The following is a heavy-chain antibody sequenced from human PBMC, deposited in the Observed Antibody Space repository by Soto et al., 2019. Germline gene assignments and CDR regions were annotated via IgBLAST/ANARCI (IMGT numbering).Heavy chain of an antibody. CDR3: ARGSGYFTVGAFDI. CDR2: IYPGDSDT. CDR1: GYSFTNYW. V-gene: IGHV5-51*01. D-gene: IGHD3-3*01. J-gene: IGHJ3*02. Sequence: GESLKISCKATGYSFTNYWIGWVRQMPGKGLEWMGTIYPGDSDTRYGPAFEGQVTISADKSISTAYLQWSSPKASDTAMYYCARGSGYFTVGAFDIWGQGTMVTVSS.